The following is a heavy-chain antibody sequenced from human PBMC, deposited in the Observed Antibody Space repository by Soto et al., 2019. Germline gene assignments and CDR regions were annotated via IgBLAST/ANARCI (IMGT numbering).Heavy chain of an antibody. V-gene: IGHV2-5*02. CDR1: GFSLSTSGVA. Sequence: QITLKESGPTLVKPTQTLTLTCTFSGFSLSTSGVAVGWIRQPPGKALEWLALIYWDDDKRYSPSLKSRPTITKDTAKNQVVLTMTNKDPVDTATYYCAHSQIAAAWGIDYWGQGTLVTVSS. D-gene: IGHD6-13*01. J-gene: IGHJ4*02. CDR2: IYWDDDK. CDR3: AHSQIAAAWGIDY.